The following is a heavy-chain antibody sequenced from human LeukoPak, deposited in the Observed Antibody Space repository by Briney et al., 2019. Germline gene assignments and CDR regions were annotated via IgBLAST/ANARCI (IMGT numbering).Heavy chain of an antibody. J-gene: IGHJ4*02. D-gene: IGHD5-18*01. CDR1: GFTFSSYS. V-gene: IGHV3-21*01. CDR2: ISSSSSYI. Sequence: PGGSLRLSCAASGFTFSSYSMTWVRQAPGKGLEWVSSISSSSSYIYYADSVKGRFTISRDNAKNSLFLQMNSLRAEDTAVYYCARAKDRARGPFDYWGQGTLVTVSS. CDR3: ARAKDRARGPFDY.